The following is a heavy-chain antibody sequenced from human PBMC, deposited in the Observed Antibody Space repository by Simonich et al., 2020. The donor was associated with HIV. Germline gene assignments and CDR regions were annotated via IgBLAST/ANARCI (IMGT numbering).Heavy chain of an antibody. Sequence: EVQLLESGGGLVQPGGSLRLSCAASGFTFSSYVMSWVRQAPGKVLEWVSAIRGSGGSTYYADAVKGRFTISRDNSKNTLYLQMNSLRAEDTAVYYCAKDRYYNFWSGYYDYWGQGTLVTVSS. CDR3: AKDRYYNFWSGYYDY. V-gene: IGHV3-23*01. CDR2: IRGSGGST. CDR1: GFTFSSYV. J-gene: IGHJ4*02. D-gene: IGHD3-3*01.